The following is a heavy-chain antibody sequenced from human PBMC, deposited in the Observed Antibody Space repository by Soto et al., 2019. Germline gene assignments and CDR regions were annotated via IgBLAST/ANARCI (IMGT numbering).Heavy chain of an antibody. Sequence: ASVKVSCKASGYTFTSYGISWVRQAPGQGLEWMGWISAYNGNTNYAQKLQGRVTMTTDTSTSTAYMELRSRRSDDTAVYYCARWDLKYTSSARWFDPWGEGTLVTVSS. J-gene: IGHJ5*02. CDR1: GYTFTSYG. V-gene: IGHV1-18*01. CDR3: ARWDLKYTSSARWFDP. D-gene: IGHD6-6*01. CDR2: ISAYNGNT.